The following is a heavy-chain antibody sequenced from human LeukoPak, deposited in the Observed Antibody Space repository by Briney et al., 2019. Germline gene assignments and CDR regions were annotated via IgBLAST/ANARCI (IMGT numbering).Heavy chain of an antibody. CDR2: ISSDGSTI. CDR3: ARWDNWNSYYYYYMDV. D-gene: IGHD1-7*01. Sequence: GGSLRLSCAASEFTFSSYSMNWVRQAPGKGLEWVSYISSDGSTIYYADSVKGRLTISRDNAKNSLYLQMNSLRAEDTAVYYCARWDNWNSYYYYYMDVWGKGTTVTVSS. CDR1: EFTFSSYS. V-gene: IGHV3-48*04. J-gene: IGHJ6*03.